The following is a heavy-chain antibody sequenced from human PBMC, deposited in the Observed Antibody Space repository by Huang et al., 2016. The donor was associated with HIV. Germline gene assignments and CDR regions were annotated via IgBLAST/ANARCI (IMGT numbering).Heavy chain of an antibody. Sequence: QVQLVQSGAEVKKPGASVKVSCKASGYTFTGYYMHWVRQAPGQGLEWMGGINPKGGGTNYAQKVQGRVTMTRDTSISTAYMELSRRRSDDTAVYYCAREVVSATGYYYYGMDVWGQGTTVTVSS. CDR2: INPKGGGT. CDR3: AREVVSATGYYYYGMDV. CDR1: GYTFTGYY. V-gene: IGHV1-2*02. D-gene: IGHD2-15*01. J-gene: IGHJ6*02.